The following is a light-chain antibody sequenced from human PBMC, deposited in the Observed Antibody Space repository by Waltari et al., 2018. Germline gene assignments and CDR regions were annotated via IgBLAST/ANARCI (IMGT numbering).Light chain of an antibody. V-gene: IGLV2-14*03. J-gene: IGLJ2*01. CDR1: SSAVDGFNF. Sequence: QSALPPPASMSGSPRQTITLYCTGTSSAVDGFNFFSCYQQYPGKPPKLIIYDVANRPSGVSHRFSGSRSGNTASLTISGLQAEDEADYYCSSYTSVNTRFGGGTKLTVL. CDR3: SSYTSVNTR. CDR2: DVA.